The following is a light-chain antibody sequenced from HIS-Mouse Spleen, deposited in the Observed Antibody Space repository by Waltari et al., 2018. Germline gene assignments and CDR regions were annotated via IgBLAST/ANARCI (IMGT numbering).Light chain of an antibody. CDR2: QDS. CDR1: KLGDKY. V-gene: IGLV3-1*01. Sequence: SYELTQPPSVSVSPGQTASITCSGDKLGDKYACWYKQKPGQSPVLVIYQDSKRPSGSPERFSGSNSGNTATLTISGTQAMDEADYYCQAWDSSTYVVFGGGTKLTVL. CDR3: QAWDSSTYVV. J-gene: IGLJ2*01.